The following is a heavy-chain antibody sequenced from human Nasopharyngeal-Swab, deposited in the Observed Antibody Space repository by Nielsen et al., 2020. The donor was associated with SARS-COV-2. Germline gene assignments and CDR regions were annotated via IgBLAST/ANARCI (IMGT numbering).Heavy chain of an antibody. CDR1: RFTFSSYA. V-gene: IGHV3-23*01. Sequence: GESLKISCAASRFTFSSYAMSWVRQAPGKGLEWVSAINDNGEYTYYADSVKGRFTISRDNSKNTLYLQMNSLRAEDTAVYYCAKPPGLEWFLFDYWGQGTLVTVSS. CDR2: INDNGEYT. J-gene: IGHJ4*02. CDR3: AKPPGLEWFLFDY. D-gene: IGHD3-3*01.